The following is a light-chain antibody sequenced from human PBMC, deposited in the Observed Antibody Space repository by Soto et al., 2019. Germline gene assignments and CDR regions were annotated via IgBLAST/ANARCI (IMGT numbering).Light chain of an antibody. CDR1: NSNIGAGYD. Sequence: QSVLTQPPSVSGAPGQRVTISCTGSNSNIGAGYDVHWYQQLPGTAPKLLIYANGNRPSGVPGRFSGSKSGTSASLAITGLQAEDEADYYCQSYDRSLTGYVLGTGTKVT. CDR2: ANG. V-gene: IGLV1-40*01. J-gene: IGLJ1*01. CDR3: QSYDRSLTGYV.